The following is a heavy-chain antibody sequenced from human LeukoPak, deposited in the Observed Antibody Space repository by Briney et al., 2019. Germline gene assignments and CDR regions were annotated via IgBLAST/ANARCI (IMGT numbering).Heavy chain of an antibody. CDR3: ARGRGDSSSWYDYFDY. CDR1: GFTFSSYW. J-gene: IGHJ4*02. D-gene: IGHD6-13*01. V-gene: IGHV3-7*01. Sequence: PGGSLRLSCAASGFTFSSYWMSWFRQAPGKGLEWVANIKQDGSEKYYVDSVKGRFTISRDNAKNSLYLQMNSLRAEDTAVYYCARGRGDSSSWYDYFDYWGQGTLVTVSS. CDR2: IKQDGSEK.